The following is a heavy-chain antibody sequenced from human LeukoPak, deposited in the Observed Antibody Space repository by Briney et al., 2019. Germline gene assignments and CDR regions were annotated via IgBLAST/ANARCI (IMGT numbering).Heavy chain of an antibody. D-gene: IGHD2-15*01. V-gene: IGHV3-64*04. CDR1: GFSFGNYA. J-gene: IGHJ3*02. CDR2: MNDDWGTT. CDR3: ARDFCSGGSCYPDAFDI. Sequence: GGSLRLSCSASGFSFGNYAMHWVRQAPGKGLEFVSGMNDDWGTTDYADSVKGRFTISRDNSKNTLYLQMNSLRAEDTAVYYCARDFCSGGSCYPDAFDIWGQGTMVTVSS.